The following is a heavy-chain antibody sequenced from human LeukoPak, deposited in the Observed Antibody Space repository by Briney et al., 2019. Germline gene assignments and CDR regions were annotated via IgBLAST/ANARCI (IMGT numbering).Heavy chain of an antibody. CDR1: GFTFSNAW. J-gene: IGHJ4*02. Sequence: GGSLRLSCAASGFTFSNAWMSWVRQAPGKGLEWVGRIKSKTDGGTTDYAAPVKGRFTISRDDSKNTLYLQMNSLKAEDTAVYYCTVLYGDRPGDYFDYWGQGTLVTVSS. CDR3: TVLYGDRPGDYFDY. CDR2: IKSKTDGGTT. V-gene: IGHV3-15*01. D-gene: IGHD4-17*01.